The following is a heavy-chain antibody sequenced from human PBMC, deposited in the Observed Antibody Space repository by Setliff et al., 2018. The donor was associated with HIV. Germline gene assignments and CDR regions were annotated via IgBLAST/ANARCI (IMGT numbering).Heavy chain of an antibody. CDR2: IYYSGTT. CDR3: ARDMTYYYDTSGSLGWFDP. J-gene: IGHJ5*02. V-gene: IGHV4-31*03. D-gene: IGHD3-22*01. Sequence: SETLSLTCTVSGGSISSGGYYWSWIRQHPEKGLEWIGYIYYSGTTYYNPSLKSRVTISVDTSKNQFSLKLRSVTAADTAIYYCARDMTYYYDTSGSLGWFDPWGQGTLVTVSS. CDR1: GGSISSGGYY.